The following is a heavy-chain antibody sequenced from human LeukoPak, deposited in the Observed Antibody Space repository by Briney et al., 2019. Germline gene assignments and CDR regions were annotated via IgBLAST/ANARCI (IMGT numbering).Heavy chain of an antibody. V-gene: IGHV5-51*01. D-gene: IGHD6-13*01. CDR2: IYPGDSDT. Sequence: GESLKISCKGSGYSFTSYWIGWVRQMPGKGLEWMGIIYPGDSDTRYSPSFQGQVTISADKSISTAYLQWSSLKASDTAMYYCARYSSSWYSSSYWYFDLWGRGTLVTVSS. CDR3: ARYSSSWYSSSYWYFDL. CDR1: GYSFTSYW. J-gene: IGHJ2*01.